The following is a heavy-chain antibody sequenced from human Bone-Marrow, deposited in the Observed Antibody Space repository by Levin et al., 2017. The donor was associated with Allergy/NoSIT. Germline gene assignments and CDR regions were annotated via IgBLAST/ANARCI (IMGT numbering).Heavy chain of an antibody. J-gene: IGHJ6*02. CDR3: ARIDSNRFYAMDV. Sequence: QTLSLTCTFSGFSLNTHGMRVTWFRQPPGKALEWLARIDSDDEKFYNTSLSTRLTVSKDTAKNQVVLTMTNMDPVDTATFYCARIDSNRFYAMDVWGPGTTVTVSS. V-gene: IGHV2-70*04. D-gene: IGHD3-22*01. CDR1: GFSLNTHGMR. CDR2: IDSDDEK.